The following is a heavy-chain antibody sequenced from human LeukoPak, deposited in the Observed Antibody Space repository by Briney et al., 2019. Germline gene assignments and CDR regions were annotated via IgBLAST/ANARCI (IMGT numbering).Heavy chain of an antibody. V-gene: IGHV3-13*01. CDR2: IGTAGDT. CDR1: GFTFSSYD. CDR3: ASGRLGGPFDY. D-gene: IGHD6-19*01. J-gene: IGHJ4*02. Sequence: GGSLRLSCAASGFTFSSYDMHWVRQATGKGLEWVSAIGTAGDTYYPGSVKGRFTISRENAKNSLYLQMNSLRAGDTAVYYCASGRLGGPFDYWGQRTLVTVSS.